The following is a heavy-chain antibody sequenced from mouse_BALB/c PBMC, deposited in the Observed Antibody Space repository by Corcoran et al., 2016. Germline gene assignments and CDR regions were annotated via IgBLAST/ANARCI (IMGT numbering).Heavy chain of an antibody. CDR1: GYTFTDYN. CDR2: INPNNGGT. CDR3: ARGGYDYDGPAWFAY. J-gene: IGHJ3*01. Sequence: EVLLQQSGPELVKPGASVKIPCKASGYTFTDYNMDWVKQSHGKSLEWIGDINPNNGGTIYNQKFKGKATLTVDKSSSTAYMELRSLTSEDTAVYYCARGGYDYDGPAWFAYWGQGTLVTVSA. V-gene: IGHV1-18*01. D-gene: IGHD2-4*01.